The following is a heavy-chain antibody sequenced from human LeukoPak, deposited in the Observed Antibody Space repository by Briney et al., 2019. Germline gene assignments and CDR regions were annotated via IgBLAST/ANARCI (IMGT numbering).Heavy chain of an antibody. J-gene: IGHJ1*01. Sequence: SESLSLNCTVSVGSISNYYSSWIRQPPGKGLEWIAYIYSSGSTSYNPSLKSRVTMSVDTSKNQFSLKLNSVTAADTAVYHCARGYSRVCGLHYFQHWGQGTLVTVSS. V-gene: IGHV4-59*01. CDR1: VGSISNYY. CDR2: IYSSGST. D-gene: IGHD6-19*01. CDR3: ARGYSRVCGLHYFQH.